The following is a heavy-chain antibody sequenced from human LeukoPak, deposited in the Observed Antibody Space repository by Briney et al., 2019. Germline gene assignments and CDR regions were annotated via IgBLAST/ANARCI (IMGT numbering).Heavy chain of an antibody. Sequence: GGSLRLSCAASGLTFYDQAMHWVRQAPGKGLEWVAFIRYDGSNKYYADSVKGRFTISRDNSKNTLYLQMNSLRAEDTAVYYCAKDHSGYDQYYFDYWGQGTLVTVSS. V-gene: IGHV3-30*02. D-gene: IGHD5-12*01. J-gene: IGHJ4*02. CDR1: GLTFYDQA. CDR3: AKDHSGYDQYYFDY. CDR2: IRYDGSNK.